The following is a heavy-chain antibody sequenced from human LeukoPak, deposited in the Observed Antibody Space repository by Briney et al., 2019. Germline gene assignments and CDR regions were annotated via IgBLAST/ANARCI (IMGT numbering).Heavy chain of an antibody. D-gene: IGHD3-3*01. CDR3: AKDRTVSIFGVAIPPYDAFDI. CDR1: GFTVNSNY. Sequence: GGSLRLSCAASGFTVNSNYMTWVRQTPGKGLEWVSVIYSGGSTYYADSVKGRFTISRDNSENILYLQMNSLRAEDTAVYYCAKDRTVSIFGVAIPPYDAFDIWGQGTMVTVSS. V-gene: IGHV3-66*01. CDR2: IYSGGST. J-gene: IGHJ3*02.